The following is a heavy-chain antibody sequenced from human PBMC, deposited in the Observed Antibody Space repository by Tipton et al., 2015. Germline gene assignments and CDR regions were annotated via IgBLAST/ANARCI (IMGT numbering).Heavy chain of an antibody. CDR3: ARGIMPEWEPFGGMDV. CDR2: ISSSGSYL. D-gene: IGHD1-26*01. V-gene: IGHV3-21*01. Sequence: LSLTCAVSGGSISSSNWWSWVRQAPGKGLEWVSSISSSGSYLQYADSVRGRLTISRDNTKNSLYLQMNSLRAEDTAVYYCARGIMPEWEPFGGMDVWGQGTTVTVSS. J-gene: IGHJ6*02. CDR1: GGSISSSN.